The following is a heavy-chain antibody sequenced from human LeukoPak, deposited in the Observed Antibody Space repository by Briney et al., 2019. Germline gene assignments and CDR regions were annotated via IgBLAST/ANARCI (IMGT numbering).Heavy chain of an antibody. V-gene: IGHV4-39*01. D-gene: IGHD3-3*01. CDR3: ARSAWSGHYTHDY. CDR1: GGSISSSSYY. J-gene: IGHJ4*02. Sequence: ASETLSLTCTVSGGSISSSSYYWGWIRQPPGKGLERIGSIFHSGSTYYNPSLKSRVTISVDTSKNQFSLNLSSVTAADTAVYYCARSAWSGHYTHDYWGQGTLVTVSS. CDR2: IFHSGST.